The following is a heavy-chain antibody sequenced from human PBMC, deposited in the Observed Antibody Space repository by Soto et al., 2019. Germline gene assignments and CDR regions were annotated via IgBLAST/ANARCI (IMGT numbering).Heavy chain of an antibody. CDR2: INGDGSYS. Sequence: EVHLVESGGGLVQPGGSLRLSCAASGFTFSTYWMHWVRQAPEKGLLWVSHINGDGSYSDFVYSVKGRFTISRDNAKNTVYLQMQSMRVEDTAVYFCVRTWHGFDIWGPGTMVTVSS. V-gene: IGHV3-74*01. CDR3: VRTWHGFDI. CDR1: GFTFSTYW. J-gene: IGHJ3*02.